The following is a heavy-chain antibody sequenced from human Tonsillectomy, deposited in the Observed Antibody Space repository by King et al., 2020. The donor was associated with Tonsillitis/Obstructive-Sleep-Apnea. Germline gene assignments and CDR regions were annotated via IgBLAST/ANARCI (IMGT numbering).Heavy chain of an antibody. D-gene: IGHD3-22*01. CDR2: ISYDGSNK. CDR1: GFTFSSYA. V-gene: IGHV3-30*04. J-gene: IGHJ4*02. CDR3: AREFYDSSGYHFDY. Sequence: HVQLVESGGGVVQPGRSLRLSCAASGFTFSSYAMHWVRQAPGKGLEWVVLISYDGSNKYYADSVKGRFTISRDNSNNTLYLQMNSLRAEDTAVYYCAREFYDSSGYHFDYWGQGTLVTVSS.